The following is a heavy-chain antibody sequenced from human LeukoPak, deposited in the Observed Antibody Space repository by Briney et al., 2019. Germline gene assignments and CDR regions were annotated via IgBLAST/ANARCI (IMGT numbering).Heavy chain of an antibody. CDR1: GGSFSGYY. V-gene: IGHV4-34*01. Sequence: KPSETLSLTCAVYGGSFSGYYWSWIRQPPGKGLEWIGSIYYSGSTYYNPSLKSRVTISVDTSKNQFSLKLSSVTAADTAVYYCATNPDRDSSGYYYGNYYYGMDVWGQGTTVTVSS. D-gene: IGHD3-22*01. CDR2: IYYSGST. J-gene: IGHJ6*02. CDR3: ATNPDRDSSGYYYGNYYYGMDV.